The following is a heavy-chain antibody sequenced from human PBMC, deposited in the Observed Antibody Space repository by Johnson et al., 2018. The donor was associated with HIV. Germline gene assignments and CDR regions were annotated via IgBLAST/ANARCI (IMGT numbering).Heavy chain of an antibody. CDR2: ILYDGSNK. CDR3: ARTPTLYSSSSDDAFDI. D-gene: IGHD6-6*01. J-gene: IGHJ3*02. CDR1: RITFSSYA. V-gene: IGHV3-30*04. Sequence: QVQLVESGGGVVRPGGSLRLYCAASRITFSSYAMHWVRQAPGKGLEWVAAILYDGSNKYYADSVKGRCTISRDNSKNTLYLQMNSLRVEDTATYYCARTPTLYSSSSDDAFDIWGQGTMVTVSS.